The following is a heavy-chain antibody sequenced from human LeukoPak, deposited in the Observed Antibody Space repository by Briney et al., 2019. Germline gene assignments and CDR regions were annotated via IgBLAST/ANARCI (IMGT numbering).Heavy chain of an antibody. V-gene: IGHV3-23*01. D-gene: IGHD6-19*01. Sequence: GGSLRLSCAASGFTFGTYAMSWVRQAPGKGLEWVSTIGRIDTNTYYADSVKGRFTISRANSKSTLYLQMNSLRAEDTAIYYCAKRNSSGWYYFDYWGQGTLVTVSS. CDR1: GFTFGTYA. CDR3: AKRNSSGWYYFDY. J-gene: IGHJ4*02. CDR2: IGRIDTNT.